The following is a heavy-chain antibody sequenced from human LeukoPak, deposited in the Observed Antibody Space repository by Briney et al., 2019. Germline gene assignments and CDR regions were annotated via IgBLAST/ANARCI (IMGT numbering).Heavy chain of an antibody. Sequence: GGSLRLSCAASGFTFSSYAMSWVRQARGKGLEWVSAISGSGGSTYYADSVKGRFTISRDNSKNTLYLQMNSLRAEDTAVYYSAKDLKPIRTYYYDSSGHREDAFDIWGQGTMVTVSS. CDR2: ISGSGGST. J-gene: IGHJ3*02. D-gene: IGHD3-22*01. V-gene: IGHV3-23*01. CDR1: GFTFSSYA. CDR3: AKDLKPIRTYYYDSSGHREDAFDI.